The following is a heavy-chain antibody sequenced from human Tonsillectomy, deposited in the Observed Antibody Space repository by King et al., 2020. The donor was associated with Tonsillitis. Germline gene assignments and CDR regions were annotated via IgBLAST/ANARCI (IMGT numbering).Heavy chain of an antibody. Sequence: VQLVESGGGLVQPGGSLRLSCAASGFTFGTYAMSWFRQAPGKGLEWVSVIFSGGSTTYYADSVKGRFTISRDDSKNTLYLQLNSLRAGDTAVYYCAKSSSGYSLDYWGQETLVTVSS. CDR2: IFSGGSTT. D-gene: IGHD3-22*01. J-gene: IGHJ4*02. CDR3: AKSSSGYSLDY. CDR1: GFTFGTYA. V-gene: IGHV3-23*03.